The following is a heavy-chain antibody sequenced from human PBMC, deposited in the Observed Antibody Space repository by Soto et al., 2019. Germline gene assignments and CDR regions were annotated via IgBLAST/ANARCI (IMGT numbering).Heavy chain of an antibody. J-gene: IGHJ4*02. Sequence: PGGSLRLSYAASGFTFSSYGMHWVRQAPGKGLEWVAVIWYDGSNKYYADSVKGRFTISRDNSKNTLYLQMNSLRAEDTAVYYCARDPISSGWSFDYWGQGTLVTVSS. D-gene: IGHD6-19*01. CDR2: IWYDGSNK. CDR1: GFTFSSYG. CDR3: ARDPISSGWSFDY. V-gene: IGHV3-33*01.